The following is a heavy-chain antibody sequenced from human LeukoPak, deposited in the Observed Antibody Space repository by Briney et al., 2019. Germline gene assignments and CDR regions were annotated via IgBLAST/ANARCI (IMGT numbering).Heavy chain of an antibody. J-gene: IGHJ3*02. CDR3: ARRGIVVVPAAQGNAFDI. V-gene: IGHV4-39*01. D-gene: IGHD2-2*01. CDR1: GGSISSSSYC. Sequence: PSETLSLTCTVSGGSISSSSYCWGWIRQPPGKGLEWIGSIYYSGSTYYNPSLKSRVTISVDTSKNQFSLKLSSVTAADTAVYYCARRGIVVVPAAQGNAFDIWGQGTMVTVSS. CDR2: IYYSGST.